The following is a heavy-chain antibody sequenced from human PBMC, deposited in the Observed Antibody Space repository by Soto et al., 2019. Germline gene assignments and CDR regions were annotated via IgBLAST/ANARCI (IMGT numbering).Heavy chain of an antibody. J-gene: IGHJ5*02. D-gene: IGHD6-13*01. V-gene: IGHV3-9*01. CDR3: AKGGSAALISAAGTGNWFDP. CDR2: ISWSGTNI. CDR1: GFTFDDYA. Sequence: EVHLVESGGGLGQPGRSLKLSCVASGFTFDDYAMYWVRQAPGKGPEWVSGISWSGTNIAYADSVKGRFTISRDNAKNTLYLQMNSLRADDTALYYCAKGGSAALISAAGTGNWFDPWGQGSLVTVSS.